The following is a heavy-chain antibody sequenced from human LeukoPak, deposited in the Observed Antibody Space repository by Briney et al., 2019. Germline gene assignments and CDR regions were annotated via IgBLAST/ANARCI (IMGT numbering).Heavy chain of an antibody. J-gene: IGHJ5*02. Sequence: PGGSLRLSCAASGFTFSNYAMTWVRQAPGKGLEWVSSITSSGGSAYYADSVKGRFTISRDNAKNTLNLQMNSLRAEDTAVYYCARDLGQYYDTSDNWFDPWGQGTLVTVSS. CDR2: ITSSGGSA. CDR1: GFTFSNYA. CDR3: ARDLGQYYDTSDNWFDP. D-gene: IGHD3-22*01. V-gene: IGHV3-23*01.